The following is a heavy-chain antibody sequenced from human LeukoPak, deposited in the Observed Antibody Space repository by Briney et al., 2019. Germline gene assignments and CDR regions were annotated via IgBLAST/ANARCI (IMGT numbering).Heavy chain of an antibody. V-gene: IGHV4-39*07. CDR1: GGSISSSSYY. Sequence: SETLSLTCTASGGSISSSSYYWGWIRQPPGKGLEWIGSIYYSGSTYYNPSLKSRVTISVDTSKNQFSLKLSSVTAADTAVYYCARDTPYSSSFLFDYWGQGILVTVSS. J-gene: IGHJ4*02. CDR3: ARDTPYSSSFLFDY. CDR2: IYYSGST. D-gene: IGHD6-6*01.